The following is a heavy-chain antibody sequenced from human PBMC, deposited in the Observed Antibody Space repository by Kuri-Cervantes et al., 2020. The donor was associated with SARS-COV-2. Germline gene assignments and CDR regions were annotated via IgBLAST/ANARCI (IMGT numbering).Heavy chain of an antibody. Sequence: GGSLRLSCAASGFTFSTNVMAWVRQAPGKGLEGVSTMSGSGASTHYADSVKGRFTISRDNSKNMFYLQMYSMRAEATAVYYLGKTSGYNYYLAYWGQGSLVTVSS. D-gene: IGHD5-24*01. J-gene: IGHJ4*02. CDR1: GFTFSTNV. V-gene: IGHV3-23*01. CDR2: MSGSGAST. CDR3: GKTSGYNYYLAY.